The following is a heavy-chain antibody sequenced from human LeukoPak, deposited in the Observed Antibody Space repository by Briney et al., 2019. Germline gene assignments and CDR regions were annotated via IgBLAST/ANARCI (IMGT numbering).Heavy chain of an antibody. CDR2: MNPNSGNT. CDR3: ARDRYITIFGVVTQGYMDV. J-gene: IGHJ6*03. Sequence: ASVEVSCKASGYTFTCYDINWERHATGQGLEWMGWMNPNSGNTGYAQKFQGRVTMTRNTSISTAYMELSSLRSEDTAVYYCARDRYITIFGVVTQGYMDVWGKGTTVTVSS. CDR1: GYTFTCYD. V-gene: IGHV1-8*01. D-gene: IGHD3-3*01.